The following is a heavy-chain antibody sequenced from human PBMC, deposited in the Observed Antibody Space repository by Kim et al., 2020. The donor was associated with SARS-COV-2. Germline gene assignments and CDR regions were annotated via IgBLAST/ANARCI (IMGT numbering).Heavy chain of an antibody. CDR1: GGSFSGYY. Sequence: SETLSLTCAVYGGSFSGYYWSWIRQPPGKGLEWIGEINHSGSTNYNPSLKSRVTISVDTSKNQFSLQLSSVTAADTAVYYCARGRPLHTYSSGWFYYFDYWGQGTLVTVSS. CDR2: INHSGST. D-gene: IGHD6-19*01. V-gene: IGHV4-34*01. J-gene: IGHJ4*02. CDR3: ARGRPLHTYSSGWFYYFDY.